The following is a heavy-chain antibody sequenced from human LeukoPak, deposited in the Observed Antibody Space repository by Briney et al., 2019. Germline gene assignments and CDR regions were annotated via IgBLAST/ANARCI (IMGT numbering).Heavy chain of an antibody. J-gene: IGHJ4*02. CDR3: ARGLWLSLNYFDC. CDR1: GFTFDNYA. CDR2: ISGSDGNT. V-gene: IGHV3-23*01. D-gene: IGHD5-18*01. Sequence: GGSLRLSCAASGFTFDNYAMSWVRQAPGKGLEWVSSISGSDGNTYYADSVKGRFTISRDNSKNTVHLQMNSLRAEDTAVFYCARGLWLSLNYFDCWGQGTLVTV.